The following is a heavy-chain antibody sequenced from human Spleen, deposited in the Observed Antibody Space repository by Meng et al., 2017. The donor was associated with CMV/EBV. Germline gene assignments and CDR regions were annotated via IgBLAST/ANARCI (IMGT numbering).Heavy chain of an antibody. V-gene: IGHV1-69-2*01. D-gene: IGHD4-17*01. Sequence: CKVAGYTFREYYMHWVRQAPGTGIGWVGLLDPEDGETICAQKYQARISITADVSSDTAYMELSSLRSDDTAMYFCATGPPGDYYFDSWGQGTLVTVSS. J-gene: IGHJ4*02. CDR3: ATGPPGDYYFDS. CDR2: LDPEDGET. CDR1: GYTFREYY.